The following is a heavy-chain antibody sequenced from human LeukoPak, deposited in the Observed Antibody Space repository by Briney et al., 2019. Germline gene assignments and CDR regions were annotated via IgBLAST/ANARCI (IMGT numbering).Heavy chain of an antibody. CDR1: GGSFSGYY. V-gene: IGHV4-34*01. D-gene: IGHD2-2*02. CDR2: INHSGST. Sequence: PSETLSLTCAVYGGSFSGYYWSWIRQPPGKGLEWIGEINHSGSTNYNPSLKSRVTISVDTSKNQFSLKLGSVTAADTAVYYCARVRYCSSTSCYRYYFDYWGQGTLVTVSS. J-gene: IGHJ4*02. CDR3: ARVRYCSSTSCYRYYFDY.